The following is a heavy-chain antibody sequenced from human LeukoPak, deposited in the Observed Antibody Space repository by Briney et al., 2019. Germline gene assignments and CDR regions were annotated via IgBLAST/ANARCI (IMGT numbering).Heavy chain of an antibody. CDR3: ARESPQTGIAAAGTSHFDY. Sequence: SETLSLTCTVSGGSISSGSYYWSWIRQPAGKGPEWIGRIYTSGSTNYNPSLKSRVAISVDTSKNQFSLKLSSVTAADTAVYYCARESPQTGIAAAGTSHFDYWGQGTLVTVSS. D-gene: IGHD6-13*01. V-gene: IGHV4-61*02. J-gene: IGHJ4*02. CDR2: IYTSGST. CDR1: GGSISSGSYY.